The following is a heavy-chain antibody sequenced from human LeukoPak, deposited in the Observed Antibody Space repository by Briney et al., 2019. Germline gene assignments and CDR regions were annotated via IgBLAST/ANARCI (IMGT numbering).Heavy chain of an antibody. D-gene: IGHD6-13*01. Sequence: GGSLRLSCAASGFTFSSYSMNWVRQAPGKGLEWVSYLSSSSSTIYYADSVKGRFTISRDNAKNSLYLQMNSLRDEDMAVYYCARDWNRYSSSCYYYYYYMDVWGKGTTVTVSS. J-gene: IGHJ6*03. CDR2: LSSSSSTI. CDR3: ARDWNRYSSSCYYYYYYMDV. V-gene: IGHV3-48*02. CDR1: GFTFSSYS.